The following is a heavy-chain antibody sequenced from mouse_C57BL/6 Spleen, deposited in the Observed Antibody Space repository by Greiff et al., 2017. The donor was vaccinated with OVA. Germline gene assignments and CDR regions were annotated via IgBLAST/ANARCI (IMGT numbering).Heavy chain of an antibody. CDR3: ARKSNYNYAMDY. CDR1: GYAFSSSW. D-gene: IGHD2-5*01. J-gene: IGHJ4*01. V-gene: IGHV1-82*01. CDR2: IYPGDGDT. Sequence: QVQLQQSGPELVKPGASVKISCKASGYAFSSSWMNWVKQRPGKGLEWIGRIYPGDGDTNYNGKFKGKATLTADKSSSTAYMQLSSLTSEDSAVYFCARKSNYNYAMDYWGQGTSVTVSS.